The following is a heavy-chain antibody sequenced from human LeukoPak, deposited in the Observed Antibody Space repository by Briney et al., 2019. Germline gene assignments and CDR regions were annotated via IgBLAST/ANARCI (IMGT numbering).Heavy chain of an antibody. CDR1: GFTFSSYG. V-gene: IGHV3-33*01. CDR2: IWYDGNNK. D-gene: IGHD3-22*01. CDR3: ARGSPFYDSSTYYEYY. Sequence: GGSLRLSCAASGFTFSSYGMHWVRQAPGKGLEWVAVIWYDGNNKYYADSVKGRFTVSRDNSKNTLYLQMNSLRAEDTAVYYCARGSPFYDSSTYYEYYWGQGTLVTVSS. J-gene: IGHJ4*02.